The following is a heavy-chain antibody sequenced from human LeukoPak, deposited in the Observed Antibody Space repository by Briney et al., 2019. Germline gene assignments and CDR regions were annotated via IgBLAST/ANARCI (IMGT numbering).Heavy chain of an antibody. D-gene: IGHD3-9*01. V-gene: IGHV4-30-2*01. J-gene: IGHJ5*02. CDR1: GGSISSGGYS. CDR2: IHSSGTA. CDR3: ARETPLRYFDP. Sequence: SQTLSLTCSVSGGSISSGGYSWNWIRQPPGKGLGWIGYIHSSGTAYYNPSLKSRVTISLDRSKNQFSLNLTSVTAADTAVYYCARETPLRYFDPWGQGTLVTVSS.